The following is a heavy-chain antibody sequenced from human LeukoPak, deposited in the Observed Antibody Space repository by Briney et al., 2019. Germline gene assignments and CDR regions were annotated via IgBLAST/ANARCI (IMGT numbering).Heavy chain of an antibody. J-gene: IGHJ4*02. D-gene: IGHD6-13*01. V-gene: IGHV4-34*01. CDR2: INHSGST. CDR3: ARGDSSSWVCDY. Sequence: PSETLSLTCAVYGGSFSGYYWSWIRQPPGKGLEWLGEINHSGSTNYNPSLKSRVTISVDTSKNQFSLKLSSVTAADTAVYYCARGDSSSWVCDYWGQGTLVTVSS. CDR1: GGSFSGYY.